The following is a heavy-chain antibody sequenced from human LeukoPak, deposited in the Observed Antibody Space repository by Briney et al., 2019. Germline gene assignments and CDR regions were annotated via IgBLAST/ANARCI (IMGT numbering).Heavy chain of an antibody. Sequence: SETLSLTCAVSGGSISSGGYSWNWIRQPPGKGLEWIGYIYHSGSTYYNPSLKSRVTISVDRSKNQFSLKLSSVTAADTAVYYCARNYYDSSGYYADAFDIWGQGTMVTVSS. CDR2: IYHSGST. CDR1: GGSISSGGYS. J-gene: IGHJ3*02. D-gene: IGHD3-22*01. CDR3: ARNYYDSSGYYADAFDI. V-gene: IGHV4-30-2*01.